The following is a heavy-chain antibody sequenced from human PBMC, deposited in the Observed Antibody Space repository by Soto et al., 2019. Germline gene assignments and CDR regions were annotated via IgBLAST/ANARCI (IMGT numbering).Heavy chain of an antibody. J-gene: IGHJ3*02. CDR3: ARTIVGSTFDAFDI. Sequence: PGGSLRLSCAASGFTFSSYDMNWVRQAPGKGLEWVSYISTSSSTIYYADYVKGRFTISRDNAKNSLYLQMSSLRAEDTAIYYCARTIVGSTFDAFDIWGQGTMVTVSS. D-gene: IGHD1-26*01. CDR1: GFTFSSYD. V-gene: IGHV3-48*01. CDR2: ISTSSSTI.